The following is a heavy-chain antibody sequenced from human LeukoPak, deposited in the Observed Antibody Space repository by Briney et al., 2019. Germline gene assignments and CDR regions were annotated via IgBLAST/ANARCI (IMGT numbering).Heavy chain of an antibody. CDR1: GGSFSGYY. CDR2: INHSGST. J-gene: IGHJ4*02. CDR3: ASRLYSYGTGHDY. V-gene: IGHV4-34*01. D-gene: IGHD5-18*01. Sequence: SETLSLTCAVYGGSFSGYYWSWIRQPPGKGLEWIGEINHSGSTNYNPSLTSRVTISVDTSKNQFSLKLSSVTAADTAVYYCASRLYSYGTGHDYWGQGTLVTVSS.